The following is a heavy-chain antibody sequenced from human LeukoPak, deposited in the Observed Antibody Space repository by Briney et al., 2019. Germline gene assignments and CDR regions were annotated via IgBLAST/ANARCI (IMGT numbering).Heavy chain of an antibody. CDR2: ISYDGSNK. V-gene: IGHV3-30-3*01. CDR3: ARDFVVVPAATFSDYWFDP. D-gene: IGHD2-2*01. CDR1: GFTFSSYA. Sequence: QPGRSLRLSCAASGFTFSSYAMHWVRQAPGKGLEWVAVISYDGSNKYYADSVKGRFTISRDNSKNTLYLQMNSLRAEDTAVYYCARDFVVVPAATFSDYWFDPWGQGTLVTVSS. J-gene: IGHJ5*02.